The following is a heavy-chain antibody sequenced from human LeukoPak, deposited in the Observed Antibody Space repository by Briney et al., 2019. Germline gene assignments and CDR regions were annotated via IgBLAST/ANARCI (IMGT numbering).Heavy chain of an antibody. D-gene: IGHD2-2*01. CDR2: INHSGST. CDR3: ARGGYCSSTSCYPWFDP. Sequence: PSETLSLTCAVYGGSFSGYYWSWIRQPPGKGLEWIGEINHSGSTNYNPSLKSRVTISVDTSKNQFSLKLSSVTAADTAVYYCARGGYCSSTSCYPWFDPWGQGTLVTVSS. CDR1: GGSFSGYY. J-gene: IGHJ5*02. V-gene: IGHV4-34*01.